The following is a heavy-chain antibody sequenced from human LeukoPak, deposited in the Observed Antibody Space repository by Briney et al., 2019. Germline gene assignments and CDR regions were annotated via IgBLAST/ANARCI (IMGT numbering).Heavy chain of an antibody. CDR3: ARVSSGADPPTYYYGSGSYIGFDP. CDR2: ISGSGGST. J-gene: IGHJ5*02. D-gene: IGHD3-10*01. Sequence: GGSLRLSCAASGFTFSSYAMSWVRQAPGKGLEWVSAISGSGGSTYYADSVKGRFTISRDNSKNTLYLQMNSLRAEDTAVYYCARVSSGADPPTYYYGSGSYIGFDPWGQGTLVTVSS. CDR1: GFTFSSYA. V-gene: IGHV3-23*01.